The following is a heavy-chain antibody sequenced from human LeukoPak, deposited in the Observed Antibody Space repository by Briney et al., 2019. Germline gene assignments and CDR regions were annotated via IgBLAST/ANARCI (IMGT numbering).Heavy chain of an antibody. CDR1: GFNFGGYA. V-gene: IGHV3-49*04. Sequence: PGGSLRLSCTASGFNFGGYAINRVRQAPGQGLEWVGFIRSKALYGTREYAASVEGRFTISRDDSKGIAYLQMNTLKIEDTAVYYCARDNVNYYAPYYWGQGTLVTVSS. J-gene: IGHJ4*02. CDR2: IRSKALYGTR. D-gene: IGHD1-7*01. CDR3: ARDNVNYYAPYY.